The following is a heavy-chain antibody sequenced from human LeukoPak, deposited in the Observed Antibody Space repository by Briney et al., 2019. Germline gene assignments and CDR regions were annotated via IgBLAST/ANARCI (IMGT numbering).Heavy chain of an antibody. J-gene: IGHJ3*02. Sequence: SETLSLTCTVSGGSISSSNYYWGWIRQPPGKGLEWIGVIYYSGNTYYTPSLKSRVTISVDTSKNQFSLKLSSVTAADTAVYYCARGRDNDAFDIWGQGTMVTVSS. CDR3: ARGRDNDAFDI. V-gene: IGHV4-39*07. CDR1: GGSISSSNYY. CDR2: IYYSGNT.